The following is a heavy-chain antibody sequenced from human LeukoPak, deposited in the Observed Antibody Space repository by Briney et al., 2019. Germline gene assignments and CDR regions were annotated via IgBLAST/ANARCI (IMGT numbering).Heavy chain of an antibody. CDR3: ARGGLNYYGSESYSDY. CDR2: INHSGST. V-gene: IGHV4-34*01. Sequence: SETLSLTCAVYGGSFSGYYWSWIRQPPGKGLEWIGEINHSGSTNYNPSLKSRVTISVDTSKNQFSLKLSSVTAADTAVYYCARGGLNYYGSESYSDYWGQGTLVTVSS. D-gene: IGHD3-10*01. CDR1: GGSFSGYY. J-gene: IGHJ4*02.